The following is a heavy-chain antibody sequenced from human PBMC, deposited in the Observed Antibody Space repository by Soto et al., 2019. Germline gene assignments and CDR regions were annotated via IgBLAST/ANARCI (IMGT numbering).Heavy chain of an antibody. Sequence: SETLSLTCTVSGGSISSGDYYWSWIRQPPGKGLEWIGYIYYSGSTYYNPSLKSRVTISVDTSKNQFSLKLSSVTAADTAVYYCARVRIPRDFDYWGQGTLVTVSS. CDR3: ARVRIPRDFDY. J-gene: IGHJ4*02. CDR1: GGSISSGDYY. D-gene: IGHD2-21*01. V-gene: IGHV4-30-4*01. CDR2: IYYSGST.